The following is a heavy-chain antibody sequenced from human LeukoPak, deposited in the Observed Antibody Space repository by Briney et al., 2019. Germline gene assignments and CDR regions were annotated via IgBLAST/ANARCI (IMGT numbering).Heavy chain of an antibody. CDR3: ARDSGDYDYVWGSYRPTFDY. D-gene: IGHD3-16*02. CDR1: GFTFSSYS. J-gene: IGHJ4*02. Sequence: PVGSLRLSCAASGFTFSSYSMNWVRQAPGKGLEWVSYISSSSSTIYYADSVKGRFTISRDNAKNSLYLQMNSLRAEDTAVYYCARDSGDYDYVWGSYRPTFDYWGQGTLVTVSS. CDR2: ISSSSSTI. V-gene: IGHV3-48*01.